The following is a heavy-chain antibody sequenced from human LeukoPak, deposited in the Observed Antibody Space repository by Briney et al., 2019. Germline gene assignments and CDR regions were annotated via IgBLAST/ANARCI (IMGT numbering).Heavy chain of an antibody. CDR3: AKVVQTGNSMFDY. CDR2: FSKTNSGI. V-gene: IGHV3-23*05. D-gene: IGHD2/OR15-2a*01. J-gene: IGHJ4*01. CDR1: GFTFSSFA. Sequence: PGGSLRLSCAASGFTFSSFAMSWVRQAPGKGLEWVSGFSKTNSGIYYADSVKGRFTISRDNSRNTLYLQMNSLGVEDTAIYFCAKVVQTGNSMFDYWGQGALVTVSS.